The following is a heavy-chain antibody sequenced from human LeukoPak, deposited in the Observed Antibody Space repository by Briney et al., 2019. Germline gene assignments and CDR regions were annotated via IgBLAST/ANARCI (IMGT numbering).Heavy chain of an antibody. V-gene: IGHV3-21*01. CDR2: ISSSSSYI. Sequence: GGSLRLSCAAYGFTFSSYSMNWVRQAPGKGLEWVSSISSSSSYIYYADSVKGRFTISRDNAKNPLYLQMNSLRAEDTAVYYCAIDSGYDSVDYWGQGTLVTVSS. D-gene: IGHD5-12*01. CDR3: AIDSGYDSVDY. J-gene: IGHJ4*02. CDR1: GFTFSSYS.